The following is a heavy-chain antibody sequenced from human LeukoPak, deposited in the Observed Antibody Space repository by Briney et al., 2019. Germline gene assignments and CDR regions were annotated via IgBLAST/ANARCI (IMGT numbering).Heavy chain of an antibody. CDR3: AKVGPGSYSRYNWFDP. D-gene: IGHD2-15*01. J-gene: IGHJ5*02. V-gene: IGHV3-23*01. CDR1: GFTLTNYA. CDR2: ISESGDNI. Sequence: GGSLRLSCAASGFTLTNYAMTWVRQTPGRGLEWVSVISESGDNIYYADSVKGRFTISRDKSNNTLFLRMNSLRADDTAVYYCAKVGPGSYSRYNWFDPWGQGTLVTVSS.